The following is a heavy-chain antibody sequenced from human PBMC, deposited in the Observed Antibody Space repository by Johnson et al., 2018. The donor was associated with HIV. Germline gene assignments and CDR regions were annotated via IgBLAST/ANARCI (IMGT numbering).Heavy chain of an antibody. J-gene: IGHJ3*02. Sequence: QVQLVESGGGVVQPGRSLRLSCAASGFTFSSYGMHWVRQAPGKGLEWVAFIRYDGSNKYYADSVKGRFTISRDNSKNTLYLQVSSLRPEDTAIYYCARCRDAYTLLSAFDIWGQGTM. V-gene: IGHV3-30*02. CDR3: ARCRDAYTLLSAFDI. CDR2: IRYDGSNK. D-gene: IGHD5-24*01. CDR1: GFTFSSYG.